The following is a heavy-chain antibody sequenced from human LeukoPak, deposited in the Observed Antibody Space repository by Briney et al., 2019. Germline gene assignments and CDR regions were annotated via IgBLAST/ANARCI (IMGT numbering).Heavy chain of an antibody. D-gene: IGHD2/OR15-2a*01. CDR2: INTDGSST. Sequence: GGSLRLSCAASGFTFSSYWMHWVRQAPGKGLVWVSRINTDGSSTSYADSVKGRFTISRDNAKNSLYLQMNSLRAEDTAVYYCATEDYFRLDYWGQGTLVTVSS. CDR1: GFTFSSYW. V-gene: IGHV3-74*01. CDR3: ATEDYFRLDY. J-gene: IGHJ4*02.